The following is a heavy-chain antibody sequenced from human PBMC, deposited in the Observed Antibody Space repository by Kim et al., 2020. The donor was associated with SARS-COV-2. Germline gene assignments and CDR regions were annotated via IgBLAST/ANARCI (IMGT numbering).Heavy chain of an antibody. V-gene: IGHV3-30*07. D-gene: IGHD2-2*01. Sequence: YADAVKGRFAISRDNSQSALYLQMDSLRADDSALYYCARSSGYQLLSHFENWGPGTLVTVSS. J-gene: IGHJ4*02. CDR3: ARSSGYQLLSHFEN.